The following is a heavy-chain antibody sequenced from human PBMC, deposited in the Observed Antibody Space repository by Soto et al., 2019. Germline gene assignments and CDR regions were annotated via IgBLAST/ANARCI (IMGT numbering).Heavy chain of an antibody. D-gene: IGHD6-6*01. V-gene: IGHV4-59*08. CDR3: ARRSSIAARPIPVGYFDY. CDR1: GGSISSYY. J-gene: IGHJ4*02. CDR2: IYYSGST. Sequence: SETLSLTCTVSGGSISSYYWSWIRQPPGKGLEWIGYIYYSGSTNYNPSLKSRVTISVDTSKNQFSLKLSSVTAADTAVYYCARRSSIAARPIPVGYFDYWGQGTLVTVSS.